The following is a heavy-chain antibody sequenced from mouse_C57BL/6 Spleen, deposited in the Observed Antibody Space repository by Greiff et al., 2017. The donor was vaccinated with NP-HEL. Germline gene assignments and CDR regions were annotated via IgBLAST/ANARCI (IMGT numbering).Heavy chain of an antibody. CDR2: IHPNSGST. V-gene: IGHV1-64*01. D-gene: IGHD1-1*01. Sequence: VQLQQPGAELVKPGASVKLSCKASGYTFTSYWMHWVKQRPGQGLEWIGMIHPNSGSTNYNEKFKSKATLTVDKSSSTAYMQLSSLTSEDSAVYYCARGRELRDYYAMDDWGQGTSVTVSS. J-gene: IGHJ4*01. CDR1: GYTFTSYW. CDR3: ARGRELRDYYAMDD.